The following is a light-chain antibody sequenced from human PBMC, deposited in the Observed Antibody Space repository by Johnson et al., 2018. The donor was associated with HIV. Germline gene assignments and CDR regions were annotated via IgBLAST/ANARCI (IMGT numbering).Light chain of an antibody. J-gene: IGLJ1*01. CDR3: GTWDSSLNALYV. CDR2: DNN. V-gene: IGLV1-51*01. Sequence: QSVLTQPPSVSAAPGQKVTISCSGSSSNIGNNYVSWYQHLPGTAPKLLIYDNNKRPSGIPDRSSGSKSGTSATLGITGLQTGDEADYYCGTWDSSLNALYVFGTGTKVTVL. CDR1: SSNIGNNY.